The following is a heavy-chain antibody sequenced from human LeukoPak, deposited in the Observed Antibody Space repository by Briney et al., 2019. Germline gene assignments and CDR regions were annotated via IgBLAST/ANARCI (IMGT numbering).Heavy chain of an antibody. Sequence: PSQTLSLTCTVSGGSISSGGYYWSWIRQPPGKGLEWIGYIYHSGSTYYNPSLKSRVTISVDRSKNQFSLKLSSVTAADTAVYYCARSGSGFWSGYQFDYWGQGTLVTVSS. J-gene: IGHJ4*02. V-gene: IGHV4-30-2*01. CDR1: GGSISSGGYY. CDR2: IYHSGST. CDR3: ARSGSGFWSGYQFDY. D-gene: IGHD3-3*01.